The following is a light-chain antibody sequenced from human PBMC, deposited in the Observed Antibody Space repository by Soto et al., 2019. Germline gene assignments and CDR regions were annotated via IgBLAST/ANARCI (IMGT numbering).Light chain of an antibody. J-gene: IGLJ2*01. CDR2: GDT. CDR3: QSYDSSLSGPVL. Sequence: QSVLTQPPSVSGAPGQRVIISCTGSNSNIGAGYDVNWYQHLPGTAPKLLIYGDTIRPSGVPDRFSGSKSATSASLAIAGLQVEDEGDYYCQSYDSSLSGPVLFGGGTKLTVL. V-gene: IGLV1-40*01. CDR1: NSNIGAGYD.